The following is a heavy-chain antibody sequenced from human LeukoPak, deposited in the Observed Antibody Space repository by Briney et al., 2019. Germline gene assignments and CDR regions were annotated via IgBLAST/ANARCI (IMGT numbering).Heavy chain of an antibody. Sequence: GGSLRLSCAASGFTFRSFWMIWVRQAPGKGLEWVANIKPDGSERPYVDSVKGRFTISRDNARNSLYLQMNSLRVEDTAVYYCVRGRSMDVWGQGTTVTVSS. CDR2: IKPDGSER. V-gene: IGHV3-7*01. CDR1: GFTFRSFW. J-gene: IGHJ6*02. CDR3: VRGRSMDV.